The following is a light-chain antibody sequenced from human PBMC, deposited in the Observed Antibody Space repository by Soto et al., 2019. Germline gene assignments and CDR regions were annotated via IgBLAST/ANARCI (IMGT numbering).Light chain of an antibody. J-gene: IGLJ1*01. V-gene: IGLV2-14*01. CDR1: GGDVGGYNF. Sequence: QSVLTQPRSVSGSPGQSVTISCTGTGGDVGGYNFVSWYQLHPGKAPKLMIYEVSNRPSGISNRFSGSKSGNTASLTISGLQAEDEADYYCSSYTTSSTLNVFGTGTKVTVL. CDR2: EVS. CDR3: SSYTTSSTLNV.